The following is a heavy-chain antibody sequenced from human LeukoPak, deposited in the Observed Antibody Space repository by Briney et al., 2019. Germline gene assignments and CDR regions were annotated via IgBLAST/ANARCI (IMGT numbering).Heavy chain of an antibody. Sequence: SQTLSLTCTVSADSISSGGHYWSWIRQHPGKGLESIGFMRHSGSTSHNPSLKGRVAISVDASKNQFSLRLSSVTAADTAVYYCARQQLELNWFDPWGQGTLVTVSS. CDR3: ARQQLELNWFDP. CDR1: ADSISSGGHY. D-gene: IGHD1-1*01. J-gene: IGHJ5*02. V-gene: IGHV4-31*03. CDR2: MRHSGST.